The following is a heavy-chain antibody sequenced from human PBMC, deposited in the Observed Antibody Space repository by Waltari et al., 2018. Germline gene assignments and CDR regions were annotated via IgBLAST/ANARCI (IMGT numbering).Heavy chain of an antibody. D-gene: IGHD1-26*01. J-gene: IGHJ4*02. Sequence: EVHLVESGGGSVQPGGSLRLPCAASGVIFRNVWLHWVRPVPGKGLVWVSRINDDGSTISYADSVKGRFTISRDNAKNTLYLQMDSLRVEDTAVYYCTRTLVGPYPFENWGQGTLVTVSS. CDR1: GVIFRNVW. CDR2: INDDGSTI. V-gene: IGHV3-74*01. CDR3: TRTLVGPYPFEN.